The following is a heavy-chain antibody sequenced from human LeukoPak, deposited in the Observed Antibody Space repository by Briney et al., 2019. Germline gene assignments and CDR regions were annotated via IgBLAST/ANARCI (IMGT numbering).Heavy chain of an antibody. Sequence: GGSLRLSCAASGFTFSDYYMSWIRQAPGKGLEWVSYISSSGSTIYYADSAKGRFTISRDNAKNSLYLQMNSLRAEDTAVYYCATVVVVPAATDYWGQGTLVTVSS. J-gene: IGHJ4*02. CDR3: ATVVVVPAATDY. D-gene: IGHD2-2*01. V-gene: IGHV3-11*04. CDR1: GFTFSDYY. CDR2: ISSSGSTI.